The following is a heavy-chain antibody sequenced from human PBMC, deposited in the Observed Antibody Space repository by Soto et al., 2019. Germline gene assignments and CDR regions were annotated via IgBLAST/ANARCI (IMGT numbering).Heavy chain of an antibody. D-gene: IGHD2-21*01. Sequence: LGEYLKVSCNGSAYTFTNYYIGWVRQVAGKGLEWMGIIYPGDSETTYSPSFQGQVTFSVDKSLNTAYVQWSSLKASDTAIYYCFSSRHYHRAVFAFCGHRTLVTVSA. V-gene: IGHV5-51*01. J-gene: IGHJ1*01. CDR2: IYPGDSET. CDR1: AYTFTNYY. CDR3: FSSRHYHRAVFAF.